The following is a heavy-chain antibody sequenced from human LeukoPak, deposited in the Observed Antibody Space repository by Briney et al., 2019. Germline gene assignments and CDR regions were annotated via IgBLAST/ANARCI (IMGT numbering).Heavy chain of an antibody. J-gene: IGHJ4*02. CDR3: ASLYGDYVAHQTYTTPFDY. CDR2: IKQDGSEK. D-gene: IGHD4-17*01. CDR1: GFTFSNYW. V-gene: IGHV3-7*01. Sequence: GGSLRLSCVASGFTFSNYWMSWVRRAPGKGLEWVANIKQDGSEKYYVDSVKGRFTISRDNAKNSLYLQMNSLRAEDTAVYYCASLYGDYVAHQTYTTPFDYWGQGTLVTVSS.